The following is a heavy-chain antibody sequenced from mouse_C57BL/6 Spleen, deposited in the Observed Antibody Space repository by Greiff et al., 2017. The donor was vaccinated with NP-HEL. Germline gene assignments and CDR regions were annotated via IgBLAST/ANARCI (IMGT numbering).Heavy chain of an antibody. V-gene: IGHV1-15*01. Sequence: QVQLQQSGAELVRPGASVTLSCKASGYTFTDYEMHWVKQTPVHGLEWIGAIDPETGGTAYNQKFKGKAILTADKSSSTAYMELRSLTSEDSSVCYCTRFGDPDYWGKGTTLTVSS. CDR2: IDPETGGT. CDR1: GYTFTDYE. D-gene: IGHD3-1*01. CDR3: TRFGDPDY. J-gene: IGHJ2*01.